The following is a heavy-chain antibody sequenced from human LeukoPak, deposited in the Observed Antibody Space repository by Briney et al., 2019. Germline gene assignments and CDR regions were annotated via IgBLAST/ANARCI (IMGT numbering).Heavy chain of an antibody. Sequence: SETLSLTCTVSGGSISSGGYYWSWIRQPPGKGLEWIGYIYHSGSTYYNPSLKSRVTIDRSKNQLFLKLRSVTTADTAVYYCAREGAGPGYWGQGTLVTVSS. J-gene: IGHJ4*02. CDR3: AREGAGPGY. CDR1: GGSISSGGYY. D-gene: IGHD6-19*01. CDR2: IYHSGST. V-gene: IGHV4-30-2*01.